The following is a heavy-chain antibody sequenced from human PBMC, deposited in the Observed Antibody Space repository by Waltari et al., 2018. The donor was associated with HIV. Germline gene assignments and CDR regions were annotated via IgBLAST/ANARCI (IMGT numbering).Heavy chain of an antibody. J-gene: IGHJ4*02. CDR1: GFTFSSYN. D-gene: IGHD1-1*01. V-gene: IGHV3-48*04. CDR3: ARTTHGIDF. CDR2: ITSSGYTI. Sequence: EVQLVESGGGLVQPGGSLRLSCVASGFTFSSYNMNGVRQAPGKGLEWLSYITSSGYTIYYADSVEGRFTVSRDNAKNSLYLQMNSLRAEDTAVYYCARTTHGIDFWGQGTLVTVSS.